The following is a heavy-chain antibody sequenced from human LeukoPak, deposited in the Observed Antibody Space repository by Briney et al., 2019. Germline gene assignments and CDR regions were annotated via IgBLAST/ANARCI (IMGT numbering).Heavy chain of an antibody. CDR2: INHSGTT. CDR3: ARGDRYSSSWPFDF. Sequence: KPSETLSLTCAVYGRSLRGYYWSWIRQPPGKGLEGLGEINHSGTTNLNPSLKRRVTRSVDTSKNQFSLKLSSVTAADTAVYYCARGDRYSSSWPFDFWGQGTLVTVSS. D-gene: IGHD6-13*01. J-gene: IGHJ4*02. CDR1: GRSLRGYY. V-gene: IGHV4-34*01.